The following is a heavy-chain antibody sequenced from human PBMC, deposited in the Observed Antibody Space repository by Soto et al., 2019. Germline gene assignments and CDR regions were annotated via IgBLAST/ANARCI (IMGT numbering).Heavy chain of an antibody. CDR3: ATLGNGMDV. CDR1: GGSISSSSYY. Sequence: LTCTVSGGSISSSSYYWGWIRQPPGKGLEWIGSIYYSGSTYYNPSLKSRVTISVDTSKNQFSLKLSSVTAADTAVYYCATLGNGMDVWGQGTTVTVSS. D-gene: IGHD1-26*01. CDR2: IYYSGST. V-gene: IGHV4-39*01. J-gene: IGHJ6*02.